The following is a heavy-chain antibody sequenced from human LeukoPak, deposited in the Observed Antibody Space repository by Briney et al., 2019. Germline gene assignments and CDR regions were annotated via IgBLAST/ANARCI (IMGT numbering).Heavy chain of an antibody. D-gene: IGHD1-20*01. CDR3: VRDLSGIIATSRGEDY. CDR2: INPKNGDT. Sequence: ASVKVSCKASGYTFNGYYMYWVRQAPGQGLEWMGRINPKNGDTNYAQKFQGRVTMTRDTSINMAYMELNRLRSDDTAVYCCVRDLSGIIATSRGEDYWGQGTLVTVSS. V-gene: IGHV1-2*06. J-gene: IGHJ4*02. CDR1: GYTFNGYY.